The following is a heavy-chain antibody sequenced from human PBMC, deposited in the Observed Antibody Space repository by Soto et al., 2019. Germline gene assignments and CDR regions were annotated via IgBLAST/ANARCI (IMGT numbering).Heavy chain of an antibody. V-gene: IGHV3-33*01. CDR1: GFTFSSYG. J-gene: IGHJ6*02. D-gene: IGHD3-3*02. CDR2: IWYDGSNK. CDR3: ERDGPATYLYFYAMDV. Sequence: QVQLVESGGGVVQPGRSLRLSCAASGFTFSSYGMHWVRQAPGKGLEWVAVIWYDGSNKYYADSVKGRFTISRDNSKHTMELQMNTLTDEDTAVYSCERDGPATYLYFYAMDVWGQGTTVNDSS.